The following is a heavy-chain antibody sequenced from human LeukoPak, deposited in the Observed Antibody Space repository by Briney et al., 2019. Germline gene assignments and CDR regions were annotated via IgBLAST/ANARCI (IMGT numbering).Heavy chain of an antibody. Sequence: GRSLRLSCAASGFTFGDYAMHRVRQAPGKGLEWVSGISWNSGSIGYADSVKGRFTISRDNAKNSLYLQMNSLRAEDTALYYCAKGSSGYYNPFDYWGQGTLVTVSS. CDR2: ISWNSGSI. CDR3: AKGSSGYYNPFDY. J-gene: IGHJ4*02. D-gene: IGHD3-22*01. V-gene: IGHV3-9*01. CDR1: GFTFGDYA.